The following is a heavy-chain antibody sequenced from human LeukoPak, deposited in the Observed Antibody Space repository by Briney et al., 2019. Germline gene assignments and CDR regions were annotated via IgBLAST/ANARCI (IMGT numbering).Heavy chain of an antibody. CDR2: IRYDGSNK. V-gene: IGHV3-30*02. D-gene: IGHD3-10*01. CDR1: GFTFSSYG. J-gene: IGHJ6*03. CDR3: VARGSGSYYYYYMDV. Sequence: GGSLRLSCAASGFTFSSYGMHWVRQAPGKGLEWVAFIRYDGSNKYYADSVKGRFTISRDNSKNTLYLQMNSLRAEDTAVYYCVARGSGSYYYYYMDVWGKGTTVTISS.